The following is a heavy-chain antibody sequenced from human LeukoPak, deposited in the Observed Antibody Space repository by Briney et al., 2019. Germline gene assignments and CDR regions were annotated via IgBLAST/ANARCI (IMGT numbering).Heavy chain of an antibody. CDR1: GFTFDDYA. Sequence: GGSLRLSCAASGFTFDDYAMHWVRQAPGKGLEWVSGISWNSGSIGYADSVKGRFTISRDNAKNSLYPQMNSLRAEDTALYYCAKDKALWSSSWYYFDYWGQGTLVTVSS. J-gene: IGHJ4*02. D-gene: IGHD6-13*01. V-gene: IGHV3-9*01. CDR2: ISWNSGSI. CDR3: AKDKALWSSSWYYFDY.